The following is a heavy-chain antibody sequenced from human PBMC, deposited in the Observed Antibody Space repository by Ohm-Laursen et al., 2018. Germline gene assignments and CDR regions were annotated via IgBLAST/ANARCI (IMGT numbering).Heavy chain of an antibody. CDR2: ISSSSSYI. J-gene: IGHJ4*02. CDR3: ASGAGGYYYFDY. V-gene: IGHV3-21*01. D-gene: IGHD3-22*01. Sequence: SLRLSCTASGFTFSSYSMNWVRQAPGKGLEWVSSISSSSSYIYYADSVKGRFTISRDNAKNSLYLQMNSLRAEDTAVYYCASGAGGYYYFDYWGQGTLVTVSS. CDR1: GFTFSSYS.